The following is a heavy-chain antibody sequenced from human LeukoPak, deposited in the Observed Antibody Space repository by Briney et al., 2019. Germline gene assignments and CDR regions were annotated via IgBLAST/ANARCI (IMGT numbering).Heavy chain of an antibody. Sequence: PVKDSPSPSRGTFATYGSREVRQAPGQGLEGVGRIIPILGITNYAQKLQGRVTITADKSSSTPYMEASCLRSEYTAGYYCARDPTSTVFFYYFCYWGQGTLVTVSS. D-gene: IGHD1-26*01. J-gene: IGHJ4*02. V-gene: IGHV1-69*04. CDR2: IIPILGIT. CDR3: ARDPTSTVFFYYFCY. CDR1: RGTFATYG.